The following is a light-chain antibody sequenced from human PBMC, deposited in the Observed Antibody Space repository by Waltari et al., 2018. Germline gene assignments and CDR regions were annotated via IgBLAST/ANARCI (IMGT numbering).Light chain of an antibody. V-gene: IGKV3-15*01. Sequence: EIIMPQSPATLSLSPGERATLTCRASQNVNSNLAWYQQKPGQAPRHLIYGASIRSTGIPARFSGSWSGTQFTLTINGLQSEDSAVYFCQQHNDWPPWTFGQGTKVELK. J-gene: IGKJ1*01. CDR2: GAS. CDR1: QNVNSN. CDR3: QQHNDWPPWT.